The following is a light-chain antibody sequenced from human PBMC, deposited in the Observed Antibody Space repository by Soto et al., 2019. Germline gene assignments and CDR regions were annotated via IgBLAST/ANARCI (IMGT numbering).Light chain of an antibody. CDR3: QQSSSTPRT. CDR1: QSISSS. V-gene: IGKV1-39*01. J-gene: IGKJ1*01. CDR2: AAS. Sequence: DIQMTQSPSSLSASVGDRVTITCRASQSISSSLNWYQQKPGKAPKLLIYAASSLQSGVPSRFSGSGSGTDFTLTISSLQPEDFATYYCQQSSSTPRTFGQGTKVDIK.